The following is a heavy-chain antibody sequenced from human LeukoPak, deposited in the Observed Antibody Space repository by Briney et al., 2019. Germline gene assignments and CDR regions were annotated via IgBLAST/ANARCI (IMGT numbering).Heavy chain of an antibody. CDR2: IYHSGST. V-gene: IGHV4-38-2*02. CDR1: GYSISSGYY. J-gene: IGHJ3*02. D-gene: IGHD3-10*01. CDR3: ATTTKSSASGTYYLAFDI. Sequence: SETLSLTCTVSGYSISSGYYWGWIRQPPGKGLEWIGSIYHSGSTYYNPSLKSRVTISVDTSKEQFSLKLTSVTAADTAVYYCATTTKSSASGTYYLAFDIWGQGTMVTVSS.